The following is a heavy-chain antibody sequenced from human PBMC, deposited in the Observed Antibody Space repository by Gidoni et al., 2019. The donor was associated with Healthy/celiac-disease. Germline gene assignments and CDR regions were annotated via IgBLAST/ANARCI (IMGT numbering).Heavy chain of an antibody. CDR2: IYYSGST. CDR3: ASLTVTKSDY. D-gene: IGHD4-17*01. Sequence: QLQPQESGPGLVKPSETLSLTCTVSGGSISSSSYYWGWIRQPPGKGLEWIGSIYYSGSTYYNPSLKSRVTISVDTSKNQFSLKLSSVTAADTAVYYCASLTVTKSDYWGQGTLVTVSS. J-gene: IGHJ4*02. V-gene: IGHV4-39*01. CDR1: GGSISSSSYY.